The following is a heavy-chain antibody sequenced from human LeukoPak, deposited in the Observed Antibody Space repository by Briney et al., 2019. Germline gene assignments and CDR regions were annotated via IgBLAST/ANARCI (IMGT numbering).Heavy chain of an antibody. CDR3: AKNNWNDMPFVDY. V-gene: IGHV3-23*01. CDR1: GFTFRNSA. J-gene: IGHJ4*02. D-gene: IGHD1-20*01. CDR2: ISGTGVGT. Sequence: GGSLRLSCAASGFTFRNSAMSWVRQAPGKGLEWVSTISGTGVGTFYADSVKGRLTISRDNPKNTLYLQMNSLRAEDTAVYYCAKNNWNDMPFVDYWGQGTLVTVSS.